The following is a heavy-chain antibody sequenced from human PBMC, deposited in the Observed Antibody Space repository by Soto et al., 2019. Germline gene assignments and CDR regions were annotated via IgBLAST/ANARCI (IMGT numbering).Heavy chain of an antibody. CDR2: IKQDGSEK. J-gene: IGHJ6*02. V-gene: IGHV3-7*01. Sequence: GVSLRLSCAASGFTFSSYWMSWVRQAPGKGLEWVANIKQDGSEKYHVDSVKGRFTISRDNAKNSLYLQMNSLRAEDTAVYYCARDCSAGSGITIFGVVTPYYYYGMDVWGQGTTVTVSS. D-gene: IGHD3-3*01. CDR1: GFTFSSYW. CDR3: ARDCSAGSGITIFGVVTPYYYYGMDV.